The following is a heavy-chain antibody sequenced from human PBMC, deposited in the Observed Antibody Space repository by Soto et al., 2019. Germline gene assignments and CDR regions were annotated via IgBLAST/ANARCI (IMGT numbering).Heavy chain of an antibody. V-gene: IGHV4-59*08. Sequence: QVQLQESGPGLVKPSETLSLSCSVSGGSISGHYWSWVRQTPGKGLEWIGYMYYSGSTNYNPSLKSRVTSSVDTSKNHFSLRLTSVTAADTAVYYCARGPYYDLIWNYYYMDVWCKGTTVSVSS. CDR1: GGSISGHY. D-gene: IGHD3-16*01. CDR2: MYYSGST. J-gene: IGHJ6*03. CDR3: ARGPYYDLIWNYYYMDV.